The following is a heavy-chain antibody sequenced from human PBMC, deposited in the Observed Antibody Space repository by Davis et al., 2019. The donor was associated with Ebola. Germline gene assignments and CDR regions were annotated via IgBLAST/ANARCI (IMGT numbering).Heavy chain of an antibody. CDR3: AGLSPLGTTVEY. D-gene: IGHD1-7*01. CDR2: VFNGGNT. Sequence: PSETLSLTCTVSGGSVTGTSYSWGWVRQPPGKGLEWIANVFNGGNTFYSPSLKSRISISVGTSTNQFSLKLTSVTAADTAMYYCAGLSPLGTTVEYWGQGTLVTVST. V-gene: IGHV4-39*01. CDR1: GGSVTGTSYS. J-gene: IGHJ4*02.